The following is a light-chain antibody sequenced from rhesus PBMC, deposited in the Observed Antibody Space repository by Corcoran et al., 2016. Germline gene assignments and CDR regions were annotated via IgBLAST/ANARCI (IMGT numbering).Light chain of an antibody. J-gene: IGKJ4*01. Sequence: ETVVTQSPATLSLSPGERVTLPCRASQSVCSYLAWYQQKPGQAPRLLIYGASSRATGIPDRVSGSGTGTDFTLTISSLEPEDVGVYYCQQSSNLFTFGGGTKVAIK. CDR3: QQSSNLFT. CDR2: GAS. V-gene: IGKV3-24*04. CDR1: QSVCSY.